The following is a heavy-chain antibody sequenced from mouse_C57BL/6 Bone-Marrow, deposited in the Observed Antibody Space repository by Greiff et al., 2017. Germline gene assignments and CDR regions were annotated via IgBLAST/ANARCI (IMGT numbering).Heavy chain of an antibody. Sequence: QVQLQQPGAELVMPGASVKLSCKASGYTFTSYWMHWVKQRPGQGLEWIGEIDTSDSYTNYNQKFKGKSTLTVDKSSSTAFMQLSSLTSEDSAVYYCAREPHHYYCSGVWFAFWGRGTVVTVTA. CDR3: AREPHHYYCSGVWFAF. J-gene: IGHJ3*01. CDR2: IDTSDSYT. CDR1: GYTFTSYW. D-gene: IGHD1-1*01. V-gene: IGHV1-69*01.